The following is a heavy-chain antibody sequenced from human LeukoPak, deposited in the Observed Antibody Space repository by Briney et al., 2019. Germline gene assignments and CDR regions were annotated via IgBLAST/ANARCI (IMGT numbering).Heavy chain of an antibody. D-gene: IGHD1-26*01. Sequence: ASVKVSCKASGYTFTGYYMHWVRQAPGQGLEWMGWINPNSGGTNYAQKFQGRVTMTRDTSISTAYMELSRLRSEDTAVYYCASDSGSYSSDFDYWGQGTLVTVSS. V-gene: IGHV1-2*02. CDR1: GYTFTGYY. CDR3: ASDSGSYSSDFDY. CDR2: INPNSGGT. J-gene: IGHJ4*02.